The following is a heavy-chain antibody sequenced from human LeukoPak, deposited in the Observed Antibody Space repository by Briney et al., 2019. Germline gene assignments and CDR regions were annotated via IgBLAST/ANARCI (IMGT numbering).Heavy chain of an antibody. CDR1: GYTFTSYG. Sequence: ASVKVSCKASGYTFTSYGISWVRQAPGQGREWMGWISAYNGNTNYAQKLQGRVTMTTDTSTSTAYMELRSLRADDTAVYYCASRGGYSSSSPLDYWGQGTLVTVSS. J-gene: IGHJ4*02. V-gene: IGHV1-18*01. CDR3: ASRGGYSSSSPLDY. D-gene: IGHD6-6*01. CDR2: ISAYNGNT.